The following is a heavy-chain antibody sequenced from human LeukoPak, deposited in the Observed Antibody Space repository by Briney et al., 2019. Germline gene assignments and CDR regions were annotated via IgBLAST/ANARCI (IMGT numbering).Heavy chain of an antibody. Sequence: SETLSLTCTVSGGSISSSNWWSWVRQPPGKGLEWIGEIYHSGSTNYNPSLKSRVTISVDKSKNQFSLKLSSVTAAGTAVYYCARVARIFGVVTYYYGMDVWGQGTTVTVSS. D-gene: IGHD3-3*01. CDR3: ARVARIFGVVTYYYGMDV. CDR2: IYHSGST. V-gene: IGHV4-4*02. CDR1: GGSISSSNW. J-gene: IGHJ6*02.